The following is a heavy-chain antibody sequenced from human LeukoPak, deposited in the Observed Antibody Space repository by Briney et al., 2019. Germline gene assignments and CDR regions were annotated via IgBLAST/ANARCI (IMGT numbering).Heavy chain of an antibody. J-gene: IGHJ4*02. V-gene: IGHV3-15*01. CDR1: GFIFSNAW. CDR2: IKSKTDGGTT. D-gene: IGHD3-10*01. Sequence: GGSLRLSCAAYGFIFSNAWMTWVSQAPGKGLEWDDRIKSKTDGGTTDYAAPEKDRPATSRDDSTNTLYLQMNSLKTEDTAVYYCATGPGYSGSGQWGQGALVTVSS. CDR3: ATGPGYSGSGQ.